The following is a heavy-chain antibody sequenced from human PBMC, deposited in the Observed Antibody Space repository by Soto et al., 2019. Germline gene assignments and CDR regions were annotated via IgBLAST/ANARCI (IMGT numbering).Heavy chain of an antibody. Sequence: PSETLSLTCTVSGDSVSSGGYYWNWIRQHPGKGLEWSGYIYYSRSTYYNPSLQSRVTRSVDTSKNQFSLKLSSVTAADTAVYYCARDKITGLLDDWGQGTLVT. D-gene: IGHD2-8*02. V-gene: IGHV4-31*03. J-gene: IGHJ4*02. CDR1: GDSVSSGGYY. CDR2: IYYSRST. CDR3: ARDKITGLLDD.